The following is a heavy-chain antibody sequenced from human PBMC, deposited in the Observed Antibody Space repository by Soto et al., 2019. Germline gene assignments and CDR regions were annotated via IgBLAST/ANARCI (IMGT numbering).Heavy chain of an antibody. J-gene: IGHJ4*02. CDR1: GFTFSSYA. D-gene: IGHD3-22*01. V-gene: IGHV3-23*01. CDR2: ISGSGGST. Sequence: GGSLRLSCAASGFTFSSYAMSWVRQAPGKGLEWVSAISGSGGSTYYADSVKGRFTISRDNSKNTLYLQMNSLRAEDTAVYYFAKRYYYDSSAYYSAPCDYWGQGTLVTVSS. CDR3: AKRYYYDSSAYYSAPCDY.